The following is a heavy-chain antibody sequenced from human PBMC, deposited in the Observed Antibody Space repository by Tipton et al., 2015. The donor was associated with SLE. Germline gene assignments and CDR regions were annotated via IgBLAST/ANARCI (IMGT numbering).Heavy chain of an antibody. V-gene: IGHV4-38-2*02. J-gene: IGHJ6*03. CDR2: IHHSAST. D-gene: IGHD3-3*01. CDR3: ARARSEDAFWREYVNYYYYMDV. CDR1: GYAITSRYF. Sequence: TLSLTCTVSGYAITSRYFWGWIRQPPGKGLEWIGTIHHSASTYYNPSLKSRVTISVDTSKNQFSLKLMSLTAADTAVYYCARARSEDAFWREYVNYYYYMDVWGRGTTVTVSS.